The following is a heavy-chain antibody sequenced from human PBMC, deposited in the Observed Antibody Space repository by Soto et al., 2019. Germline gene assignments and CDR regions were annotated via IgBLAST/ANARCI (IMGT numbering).Heavy chain of an antibody. D-gene: IGHD6-13*01. J-gene: IGHJ4*02. CDR1: GGSISSYF. V-gene: IGHV4-59*01. CDR2: VYYTGST. CDR3: ARDLAAVPSAFDY. Sequence: SETLSLTCTVSGGSISSYFYNWVRQPQGKGLEWIGSVYYTGSTDNNPSLKSRVTISVDTSQTQFSLNLRSVTAADTAVYYCARDLAAVPSAFDYWGRGTLVTVSS.